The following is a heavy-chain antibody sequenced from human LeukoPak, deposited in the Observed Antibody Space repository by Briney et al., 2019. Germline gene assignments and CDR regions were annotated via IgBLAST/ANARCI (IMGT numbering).Heavy chain of an antibody. CDR2: IIPILGIA. D-gene: IGHD3-3*01. CDR3: AREPPPRNYDFWSGNAFDI. CDR1: GGTFSSYA. Sequence: SVKVSCKASGGTFSSYAISWVRQAPGQGLEWMGRIIPILGIANYAQKFQGRVTITADESTSTAYMELSSLRSEDTAVYYCAREPPPRNYDFWSGNAFDIWGQGTMVTVSS. J-gene: IGHJ3*02. V-gene: IGHV1-69*04.